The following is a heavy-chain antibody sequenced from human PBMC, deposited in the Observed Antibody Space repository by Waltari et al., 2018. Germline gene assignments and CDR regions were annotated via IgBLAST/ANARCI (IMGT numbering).Heavy chain of an antibody. CDR1: GYTFTGYA. CDR3: LRDSSGSHFDY. D-gene: IGHD3-22*01. V-gene: IGHV1-2*06. Sequence: LVQSGAEVKKPGASVKVSCKASGYTFTGYAILWVRQAPVQGLEWMGRINPNNGDTHYAKNCQGRVAMTTDPSTNTAFMELQRLRSDDTAVYYCLRDSSGSHFDYWGQGTLVTVSS. CDR2: INPNNGDT. J-gene: IGHJ4*02.